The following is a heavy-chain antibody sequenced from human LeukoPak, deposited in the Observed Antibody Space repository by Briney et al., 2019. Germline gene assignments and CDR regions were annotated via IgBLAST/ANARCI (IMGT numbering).Heavy chain of an antibody. CDR1: GYTFTSYG. Sequence: ASVKVSCKASGYTFTSYGISWVRHAPGQGLEWMGWISAYNGNTNYAQKLQGRVTMTTDTSTSTAYMELRSLRSDDTAVYYCAREKGGNSGSFSLDYWGQGTLVTVSS. V-gene: IGHV1-18*01. CDR3: AREKGGNSGSFSLDY. J-gene: IGHJ4*02. CDR2: ISAYNGNT. D-gene: IGHD1-26*01.